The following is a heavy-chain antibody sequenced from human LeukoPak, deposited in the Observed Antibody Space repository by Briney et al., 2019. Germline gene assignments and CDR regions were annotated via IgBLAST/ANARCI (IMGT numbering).Heavy chain of an antibody. V-gene: IGHV1-2*02. Sequence: VASVKVSCKASGYTFTGYFLHWVRRAPGQGFEWMGYINPNSGGTNYAQKFQGRVTMTRDTSISTAYMELSRLRSDDTAVFYCARTSVGDSSGYYINPYYFDLWGQGTLVTVSS. J-gene: IGHJ4*02. CDR3: ARTSVGDSSGYYINPYYFDL. CDR1: GYTFTGYF. D-gene: IGHD3-22*01. CDR2: INPNSGGT.